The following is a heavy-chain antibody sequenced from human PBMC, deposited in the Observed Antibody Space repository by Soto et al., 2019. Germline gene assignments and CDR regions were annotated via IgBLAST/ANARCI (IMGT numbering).Heavy chain of an antibody. D-gene: IGHD6-19*01. V-gene: IGHV3-21*01. Sequence: EVQLVESGGGLVKPGGSMRLSCAASGFTFSSYSMNWVRQAPGKGLEWVSSISSSSSYIDYADSVKGRFTITRDNAKNSLQLQMISLRAADTTVYYCARTGTESFGGLEIAVADEVDYWGQGTLVTVSS. J-gene: IGHJ4*02. CDR2: ISSSSSYI. CDR1: GFTFSSYS. CDR3: ARTGTESFGGLEIAVADEVDY.